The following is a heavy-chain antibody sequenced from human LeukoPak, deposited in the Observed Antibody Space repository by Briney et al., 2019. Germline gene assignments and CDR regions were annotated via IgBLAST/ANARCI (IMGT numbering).Heavy chain of an antibody. Sequence: GGSLRLSCAASGFTFSDYYMSWIRQAPGKGLEWVSYISSSGSTIYYADSVKGRFTISRDNAKNSLYLQINSLRAEDTAVYYCARDRDSYGYYFDYWGQGTLVTVSS. V-gene: IGHV3-11*01. CDR3: ARDRDSYGYYFDY. CDR2: ISSSGSTI. D-gene: IGHD5-18*01. CDR1: GFTFSDYY. J-gene: IGHJ4*02.